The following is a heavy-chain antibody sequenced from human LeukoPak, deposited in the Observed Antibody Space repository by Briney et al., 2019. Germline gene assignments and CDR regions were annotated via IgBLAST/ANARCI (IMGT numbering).Heavy chain of an antibody. V-gene: IGHV3-7*01. Sequence: QPGGSLRLSCAASGFTSSNYWMNWVRQAPGKGLEWVANMNQDGSIKYSVDSVKGRFTISRDNADNSLCLQMNSLRAEDTAVYYCARGARESGDYVIDYWGQGTPVTVSS. J-gene: IGHJ4*02. CDR3: ARGARESGDYVIDY. CDR2: MNQDGSIK. CDR1: GFTSSNYW. D-gene: IGHD4-17*01.